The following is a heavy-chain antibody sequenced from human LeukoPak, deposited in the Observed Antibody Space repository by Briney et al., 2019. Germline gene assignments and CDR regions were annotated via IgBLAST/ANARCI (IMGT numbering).Heavy chain of an antibody. D-gene: IGHD2-15*01. CDR1: GFTFSSYS. CDR2: ISSSSSYI. V-gene: IGHV3-21*04. CDR3: ASLGCSGGSCYSEVDY. J-gene: IGHJ4*02. Sequence: GGSLRLSCAASGFTFSSYSMNWVRQAPGKGLEWVSSISSSSSYIYYADSVKGRFTISRDNAKNSLYLQMNSLRAEDTAVYYCASLGCSGGSCYSEVDYWGQGTLVTVSS.